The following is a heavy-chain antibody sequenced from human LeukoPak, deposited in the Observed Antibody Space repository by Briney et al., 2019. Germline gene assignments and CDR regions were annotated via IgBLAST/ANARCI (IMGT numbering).Heavy chain of an antibody. V-gene: IGHV3-23*01. CDR1: GFTFSSYG. J-gene: IGHJ4*02. D-gene: IGHD1-26*01. CDR2: ISGSGGST. CDR3: ALLERELFDY. Sequence: GSLRLSCAASGFTFSSYGMSWVRQAPGKGLEWVSAISGSGGSTYYADSVRGRFTISRDNSKNTLYLQMNSLRAEDTAVYYCALLERELFDYWGQGTLVTVSS.